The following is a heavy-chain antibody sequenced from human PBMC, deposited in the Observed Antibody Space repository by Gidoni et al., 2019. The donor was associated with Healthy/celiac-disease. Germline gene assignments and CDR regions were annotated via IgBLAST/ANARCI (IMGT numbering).Heavy chain of an antibody. CDR2: IYYSGST. V-gene: IGHV4-59*08. CDR1: GGSISRYS. CDR3: ARLGCSGGSCFDY. D-gene: IGHD2-15*01. J-gene: IGHJ4*02. Sequence: QVQLQESGPGLVKPPETLSLTCTVSGGSISRYSWSWLRQPPGKGLEWIGYIYYSGSTNYNPSLKSRVTISVDTSKNQFSLKLSSVTAADTAVYYCARLGCSGGSCFDYWGQGTLVTVSS.